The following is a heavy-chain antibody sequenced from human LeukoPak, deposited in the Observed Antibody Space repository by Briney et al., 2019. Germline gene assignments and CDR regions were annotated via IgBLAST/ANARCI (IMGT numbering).Heavy chain of an antibody. CDR2: TRFDDSYK. J-gene: IGHJ5*02. CDR3: AKSSAGITWFDP. Sequence: GGSLRLSCAASGFSFSSSGMHWVRQAPGKGPEWVAFTRFDDSYKAYGDSVKGRFTISRDNSKSTLYLQMDSLRSDDTAVYFCAKSSAGITWFDPWGQGTLVTVSS. D-gene: IGHD1-7*01. CDR1: GFSFSSSG. V-gene: IGHV3-30*02.